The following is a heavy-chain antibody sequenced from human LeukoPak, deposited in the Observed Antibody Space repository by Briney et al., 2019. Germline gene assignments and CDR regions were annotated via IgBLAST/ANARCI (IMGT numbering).Heavy chain of an antibody. D-gene: IGHD5-12*01. Sequence: PSQTLSLTCTVSGGSISSGGYYWRWIRQHPGKGLEWIGYIYYSGSTYYNPSLKSRVTISVDTSKNQFSLKLSSVTAADTAVYYCARGGGIVATITFDYWGQGTLVTVSS. CDR2: IYYSGST. CDR1: GGSISSGGYY. J-gene: IGHJ4*02. V-gene: IGHV4-31*03. CDR3: ARGGGIVATITFDY.